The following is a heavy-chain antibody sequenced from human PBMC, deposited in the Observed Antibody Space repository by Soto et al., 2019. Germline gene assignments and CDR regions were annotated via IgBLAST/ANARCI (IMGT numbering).Heavy chain of an antibody. CDR3: GKYSDYGDHRDWFDP. J-gene: IGHJ5*02. V-gene: IGHV3-30*18. CDR1: GFSFSRYG. CDR2: ISYHGVNK. D-gene: IGHD4-17*01. Sequence: QVQLVESGGGVVYPGRSLRLSCTASGFSFSRYGVHWVRQAPGKGLEWVAVISYHGVNKYYADSVNGRFTISRDNSKNMVFLQMNSLRVEDTAVYYCGKYSDYGDHRDWFDPWGQGTLVTVSS.